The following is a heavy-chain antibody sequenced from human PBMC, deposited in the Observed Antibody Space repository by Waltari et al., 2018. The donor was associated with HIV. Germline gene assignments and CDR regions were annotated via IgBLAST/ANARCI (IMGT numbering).Heavy chain of an antibody. CDR2: ISSSSSYI. Sequence: EVQLVESGGGLVKPGGSLRLFCAASGFTFSLFSMNWVRQAQGKGLEWVSSISSSSSYIYYADSVKGRFTISRDNAKNSLYLQMNSLRAEDTAVYYCARDSSEYYFDYWGQGTLVTVSS. CDR3: ARDSSEYYFDY. CDR1: GFTFSLFS. V-gene: IGHV3-21*01. D-gene: IGHD6-19*01. J-gene: IGHJ4*02.